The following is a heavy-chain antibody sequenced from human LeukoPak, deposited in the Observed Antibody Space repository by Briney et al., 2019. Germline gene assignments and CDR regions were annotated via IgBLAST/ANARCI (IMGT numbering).Heavy chain of an antibody. CDR2: MNPNSGNT. V-gene: IGHV1-8*01. J-gene: IGHJ5*02. D-gene: IGHD6-19*01. CDR1: GYTFTNYD. CDR3: AREASGRYNWFDP. Sequence: GASVKVSCKASGYTFTNYDIHWVRQATGQGLEWMGWMNPNSGNTGYAQKFQDRLTMTRNTSISTAYMEPSSLRSEDTAVYYCAREASGRYNWFDPWGQGTLVTVSS.